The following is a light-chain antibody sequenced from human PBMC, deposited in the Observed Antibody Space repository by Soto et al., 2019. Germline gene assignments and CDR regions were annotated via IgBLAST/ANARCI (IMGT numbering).Light chain of an antibody. CDR3: AAWDDSLNGKV. V-gene: IGLV1-44*01. Sequence: SVLTQPPSASGTPGQRVTISCSGSSSNIGSNTINWYQQLPGTAPKLFIYSNNQRPSGVPDRFSGSKSGTSASLAISGLQSEDEADYYCAAWDDSLNGKVFGGGTKLTVL. CDR2: SNN. J-gene: IGLJ2*01. CDR1: SSNIGSNT.